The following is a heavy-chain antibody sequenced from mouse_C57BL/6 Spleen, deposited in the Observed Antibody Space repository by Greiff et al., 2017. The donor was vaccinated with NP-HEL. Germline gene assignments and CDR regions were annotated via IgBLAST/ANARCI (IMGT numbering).Heavy chain of an antibody. CDR1: GSSITSGYD. CDR2: ISYSGST. J-gene: IGHJ4*01. D-gene: IGHD1-1*01. Sequence: EVQLVESGPGMVKPSQSLSLTCTVTGSSITSGYDWHWIRHFPGNKLEWMGYISYSGSTNYNPSLKSRISITHDTSKNHFFLKLNSVTTEDTATYYCARATVYYAMDYWGQGTSVTVSS. CDR3: ARATVYYAMDY. V-gene: IGHV3-1*01.